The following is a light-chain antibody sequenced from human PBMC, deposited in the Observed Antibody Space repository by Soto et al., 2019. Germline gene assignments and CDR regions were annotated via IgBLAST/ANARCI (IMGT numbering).Light chain of an antibody. Sequence: EIVLTQSTGTLSLSPGERATLSCRASQTISSNYFAWYQQKPGQAPRLLIYGISTRATGIPDRFSGSGSGTDFTLTISRLEPEDFAVYYCEQYGSSPRTFGQGTKVDI. CDR1: QTISSNY. V-gene: IGKV3-20*01. CDR2: GIS. CDR3: EQYGSSPRT. J-gene: IGKJ1*01.